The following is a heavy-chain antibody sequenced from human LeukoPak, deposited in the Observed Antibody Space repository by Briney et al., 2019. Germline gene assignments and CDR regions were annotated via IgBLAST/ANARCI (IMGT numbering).Heavy chain of an antibody. CDR1: GFTFSSCG. CDR3: AKDRGGSYLGYFDY. CDR2: ISYDGSNK. Sequence: PGGSLRLSCAASGFTFSSCGMHWVRQAPGKGLEWVAVISYDGSNKYYADSVKGRFTISRDNSKNTLYLQMNSLRAEDTAVYYCAKDRGGSYLGYFDYWGQGTLVTVSS. D-gene: IGHD1-26*01. J-gene: IGHJ4*02. V-gene: IGHV3-30*18.